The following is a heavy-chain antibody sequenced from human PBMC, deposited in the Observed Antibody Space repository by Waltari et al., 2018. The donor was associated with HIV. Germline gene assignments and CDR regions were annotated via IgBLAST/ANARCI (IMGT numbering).Heavy chain of an antibody. CDR1: GARFTTYF. J-gene: IGHJ4*01. D-gene: IGHD5-12*01. V-gene: IGHV1-2*06. CDR3: ARGEDISLTHLPPGFRLEF. Sequence: QTLLLQSASQVKTPGASVTHSCKVSGARFTTYFLYCLRPAPGQGFEWLGRINPDSGDTTYSKTFKTRVTMTRDTSSASTYMELTRLTSADTAIYFCARGEDISLTHLPPGFRLEFWGHGTLVTVSS. CDR2: INPDSGDT.